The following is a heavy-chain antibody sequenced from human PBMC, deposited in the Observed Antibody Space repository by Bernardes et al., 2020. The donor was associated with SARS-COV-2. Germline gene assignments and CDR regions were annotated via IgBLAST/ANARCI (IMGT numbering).Heavy chain of an antibody. CDR1: GYTFTSYY. D-gene: IGHD5-12*01. CDR2: INPRGGDT. V-gene: IGHV1-46*01. J-gene: IGHJ6*02. CDR3: ARESFPPRDYQYHYYGMEV. Sequence: ASVKVSCKGYGYTFTSYYVDWVRQAPGQGLEWMGLINPRGGDTNYAQKFQGRVTMTRDTSTSTVYMELSSLRSEDTAVYYCARESFPPRDYQYHYYGMEVWGQGTTVNVSS.